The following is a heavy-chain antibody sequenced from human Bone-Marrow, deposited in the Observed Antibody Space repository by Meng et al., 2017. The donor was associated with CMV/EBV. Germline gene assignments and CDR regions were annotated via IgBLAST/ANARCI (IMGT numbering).Heavy chain of an antibody. Sequence: SETLSXTCAVYGGSFSGYYWRWIRQPPGKGLEWIGEINHSGSTNYNPSLKSRVTISVDTSKNQFSLKLSSVTAADTAVYYCARFGLGNRIPAAWGMDVWGQGTTVTVSS. CDR2: INHSGST. CDR1: GGSFSGYY. CDR3: ARFGLGNRIPAAWGMDV. J-gene: IGHJ6*01. D-gene: IGHD2-2*01. V-gene: IGHV4-34*01.